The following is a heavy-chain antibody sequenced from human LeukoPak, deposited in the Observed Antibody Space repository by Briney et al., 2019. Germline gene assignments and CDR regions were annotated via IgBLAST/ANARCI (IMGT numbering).Heavy chain of an antibody. J-gene: IGHJ4*02. CDR3: ARYRSYYPFDY. CDR1: GYSISSGYY. CDR2: IYHSRST. V-gene: IGHV4-38-2*02. Sequence: SETLSLTCTVSGYSISSGYYWGWIRQPPGKGLEWIGSIYHSRSTYYNPSLKSRVTISVDTSKNQFSLKLSSVTAADTAVYYCARYRSYYPFDYWGQGTLVTVSS. D-gene: IGHD1-26*01.